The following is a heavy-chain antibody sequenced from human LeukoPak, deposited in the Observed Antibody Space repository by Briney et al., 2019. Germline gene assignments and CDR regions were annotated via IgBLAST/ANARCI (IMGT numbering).Heavy chain of an antibody. CDR1: GFTFDYYW. Sequence: PGGSLRLSCAASGFTFDYYWMHWVRQAPGKGLMWVSRISTDGSNTHYADSVKGRFTISRDNAKNTLYLQMNSLRAEDTAVYNCAREQVGAIYFDSWGQGTLVTVSS. CDR3: AREQVGAIYFDS. CDR2: ISTDGSNT. V-gene: IGHV3-74*01. J-gene: IGHJ4*02. D-gene: IGHD1-26*01.